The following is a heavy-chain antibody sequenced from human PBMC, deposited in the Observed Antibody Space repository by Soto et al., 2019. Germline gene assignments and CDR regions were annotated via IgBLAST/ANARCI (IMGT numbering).Heavy chain of an antibody. CDR3: ARAHDVWGGRQQPIDS. V-gene: IGHV4-34*01. D-gene: IGHD3-3*01. CDR2: INHVGIT. Sequence: QVQLQQWGAGLLKPSETLSLTCAVSGGSFRGFYLTWIRQSPGKGLEWLGDINHVGITNSNPSLRSRVSIPVDTSKSQFSLKLSSVTAADTAVYYCARAHDVWGGRQQPIDSWCQVTLVNVSS. J-gene: IGHJ4*02. CDR1: GGSFRGFY.